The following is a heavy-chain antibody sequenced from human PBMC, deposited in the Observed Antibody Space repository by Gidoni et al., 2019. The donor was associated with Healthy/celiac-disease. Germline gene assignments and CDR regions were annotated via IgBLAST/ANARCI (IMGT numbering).Heavy chain of an antibody. D-gene: IGHD3-9*01. CDR2: INHSGST. Sequence: QVQLQQWGAGLLKPSETLSLTCAVYGGSFSGYYWSWIRQPPGKGLEWIGEINHSGSTNYNPSLKSRVTISVDTSKNQFSLKLSSGTAADTAVYYCARVGSDDWPNLGMDVWGQGTTVTVSS. CDR3: ARVGSDDWPNLGMDV. CDR1: GGSFSGYY. V-gene: IGHV4-34*01. J-gene: IGHJ6*02.